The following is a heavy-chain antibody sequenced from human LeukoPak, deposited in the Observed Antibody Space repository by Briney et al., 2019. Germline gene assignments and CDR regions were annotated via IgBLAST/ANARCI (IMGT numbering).Heavy chain of an antibody. CDR3: AKSGLLWFGALTD. CDR1: GFTFSSYA. J-gene: IGHJ4*02. V-gene: IGHV3-23*01. D-gene: IGHD3-10*01. CDR2: ISSSGGST. Sequence: GGSLRLSCAASGFTFSSYAMSWLRQAPGNGLEWVSAISSSGGSTYYADSVKGRFTISRDNSKNTMYLQMNSLRAEDTAVYYCAKSGLLWFGALTDWGQGTLVTASS.